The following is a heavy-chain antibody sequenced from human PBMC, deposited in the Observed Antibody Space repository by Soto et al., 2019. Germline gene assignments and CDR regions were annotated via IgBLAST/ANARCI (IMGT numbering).Heavy chain of an antibody. Sequence: GGSMRVSSAAAGFKFSVYGMHWVRQAPGKGLEWVAVISHEGSSKHYADSVQGRFTISRDNARNTVSLLMNSLRAEDTAIYYCAKLFTTSGFSPRGRGVFLAPWGQEPLFTVS. D-gene: IGHD1-1*01. CDR3: AKLFTTSGFSPRGRGVFLAP. CDR1: GFKFSVYG. J-gene: IGHJ5*02. V-gene: IGHV3-30*18. CDR2: ISHEGSSK.